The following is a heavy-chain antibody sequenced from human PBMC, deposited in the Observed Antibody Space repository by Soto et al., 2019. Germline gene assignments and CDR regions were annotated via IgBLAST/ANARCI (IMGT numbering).Heavy chain of an antibody. Sequence: QVQLVESGGGVVQPGRSLRLSCAASGFTFSSYGMHWVRKAPGKGLEWVAVISYDGRNKYYADSVKGRFTISRDNSNNTLYLQMNSLRAEDTAVYYCAKGPRWAVVTPYFDYWRQGTLVTVSS. V-gene: IGHV3-30*18. D-gene: IGHD2-21*02. CDR1: GFTFSSYG. CDR2: ISYDGRNK. J-gene: IGHJ4*02. CDR3: AKGPRWAVVTPYFDY.